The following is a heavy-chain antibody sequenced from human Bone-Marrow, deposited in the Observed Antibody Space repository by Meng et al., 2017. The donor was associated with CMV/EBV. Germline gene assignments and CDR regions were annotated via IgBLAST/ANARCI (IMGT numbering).Heavy chain of an antibody. CDR3: ARVYNWNDVEAFDI. CDR1: GFTLSSYW. D-gene: IGHD1-1*01. V-gene: IGHV3-74*01. CDR2: INSDGSST. Sequence: ASGFTLSSYWMHWVRQAPGKGLVWVSRINSDGSSTSYADSVKGRFTISRDNAKNTLYLQMNSLRAEDTAVYYCARVYNWNDVEAFDIWGQGTMVTVSS. J-gene: IGHJ3*02.